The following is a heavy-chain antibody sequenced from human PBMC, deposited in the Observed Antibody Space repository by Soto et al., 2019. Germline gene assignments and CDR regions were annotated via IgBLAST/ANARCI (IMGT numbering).Heavy chain of an antibody. J-gene: IGHJ4*02. CDR2: ISPMFGAA. Sequence: QVQLVQSGAEMKKPGSSVKVSCQSSGGTFNTYAMNWVRQAPGQGPEWMGDISPMFGAANYAPKFQGRVTITADESTGTSYMQLSSSTSEDTALDFCAREVQVHTPAFVYWGQGTLVTVSS. CDR3: AREVQVHTPAFVY. D-gene: IGHD3-10*01. V-gene: IGHV1-69*19. CDR1: GGTFNTYA.